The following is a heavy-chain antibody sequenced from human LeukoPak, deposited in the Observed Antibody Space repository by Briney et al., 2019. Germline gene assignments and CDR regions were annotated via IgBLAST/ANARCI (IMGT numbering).Heavy chain of an antibody. Sequence: GGSLRLSCATSGFTFSSYWMSWVRQAPGKGLEWVANIKQDGSEKYYVDSVKGRFTISRDNAKNSLYLQMNSLRAEDTAVYYCARGEPKQDDFWSGYLYYFDYWGQGTLVTVSS. D-gene: IGHD3-3*01. CDR1: GFTFSSYW. CDR3: ARGEPKQDDFWSGYLYYFDY. J-gene: IGHJ4*02. CDR2: IKQDGSEK. V-gene: IGHV3-7*01.